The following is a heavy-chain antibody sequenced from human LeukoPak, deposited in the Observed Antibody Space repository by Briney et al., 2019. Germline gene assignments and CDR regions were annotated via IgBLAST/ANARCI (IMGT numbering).Heavy chain of an antibody. V-gene: IGHV3-23*01. D-gene: IGHD6-13*01. J-gene: IGHJ4*02. CDR3: AKDHSSSWYTLWDY. CDR1: GFTFSSYT. Sequence: GGSLRLSCAASGFTFSSYTMSWVRQAPGKGLEWVSAISGSGGSTYYADSVKGRFTISRDNSKNTLYLQMNSLRAEDTAVYYCAKDHSSSWYTLWDYWGQGTLVTVSS. CDR2: ISGSGGST.